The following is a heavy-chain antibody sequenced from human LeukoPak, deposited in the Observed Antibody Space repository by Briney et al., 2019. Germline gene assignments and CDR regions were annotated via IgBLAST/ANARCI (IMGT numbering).Heavy chain of an antibody. Sequence: SQTLSLTCTVSGGSISSGDYYWSWIRQPPGKGLEWIGYIYYSGNTYYNPSLKSRVTISVDTSKNQFSLKLSSVTAADTAVYYCARETYCSSTSCYTPESHNWFDPWGQGTLVTVSS. V-gene: IGHV4-30-4*01. CDR1: GGSISSGDYY. CDR3: ARETYCSSTSCYTPESHNWFDP. D-gene: IGHD2-2*02. J-gene: IGHJ5*02. CDR2: IYYSGNT.